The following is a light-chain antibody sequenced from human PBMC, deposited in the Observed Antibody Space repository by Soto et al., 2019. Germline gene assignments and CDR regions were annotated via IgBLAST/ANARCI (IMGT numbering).Light chain of an antibody. CDR3: QQLNSYPLT. CDR2: AAS. V-gene: IGKV1-9*01. CDR1: QDISDY. J-gene: IGKJ4*01. Sequence: EIPLTQSPSLLSASVGARVTITYRASQDISDYLAWYQPRPGKAPKLLIYAASTLQSGVPSRFSGSGSGTEVTLTISSLQPEEGATDSCQQLNSYPLTVGGGTKVDIK.